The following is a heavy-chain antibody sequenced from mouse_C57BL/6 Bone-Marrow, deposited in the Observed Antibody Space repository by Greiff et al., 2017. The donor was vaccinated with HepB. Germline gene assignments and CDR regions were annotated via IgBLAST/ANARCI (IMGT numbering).Heavy chain of an antibody. V-gene: IGHV14-4*01. CDR3: TTRDYDFFAY. J-gene: IGHJ3*01. CDR1: GFNIKDDY. CDR2: IDPENGDT. D-gene: IGHD2-4*01. Sequence: VHVKQSGAELVRPGASVKLSCTASGFNIKDDYMHWVKQRPEQGLEWIGWIDPENGDTEYASKFQGKATITADTSSNTAYLQLSSLTSEDTAVYYCTTRDYDFFAYWGQGTLVTVSA.